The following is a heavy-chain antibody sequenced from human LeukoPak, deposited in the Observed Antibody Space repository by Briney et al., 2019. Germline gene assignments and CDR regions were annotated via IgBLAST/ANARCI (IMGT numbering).Heavy chain of an antibody. V-gene: IGHV3-30*18. D-gene: IGHD3-22*01. CDR1: GFTFSSYG. J-gene: IGHJ3*02. Sequence: PGGSLRLSCAASGFTFSSYGMHWVRQAPGKRLEWAAVISYDGSNKYYADSVKGRFTISRDNSKNTLYLQMNSLRAEDTAVYYRAKDLSPRENYYDSSGYLGAFDIWGQGTMVTVSS. CDR3: AKDLSPRENYYDSSGYLGAFDI. CDR2: ISYDGSNK.